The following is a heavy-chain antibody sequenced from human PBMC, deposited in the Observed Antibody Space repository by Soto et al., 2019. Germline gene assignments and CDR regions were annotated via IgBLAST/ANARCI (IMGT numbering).Heavy chain of an antibody. V-gene: IGHV1-3*01. CDR3: ARGHLAVVPVASWYYYMDV. D-gene: IGHD2-2*01. Sequence: QVRLVQSGAEVEKPGASVKVSCKASGYSFSNYAVHWVRQAPGQRLEWMGWVNAGNGNTRYSQNFQGGVTITRDTSARTAYLELSSLRSEDTAVYYCARGHLAVVPVASWYYYMDVWGKGTTVTVSS. J-gene: IGHJ6*03. CDR2: VNAGNGNT. CDR1: GYSFSNYA.